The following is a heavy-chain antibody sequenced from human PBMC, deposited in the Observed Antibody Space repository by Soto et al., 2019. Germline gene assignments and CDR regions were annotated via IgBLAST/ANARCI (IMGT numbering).Heavy chain of an antibody. CDR2: INHSGST. Sequence: NPSETLSLTCAVYGGSFSGYYWSWIRQPPGKGLEWIGEINHSGSTNYNPSLKSRVTISVDTSKNQFSLKLSSVTAADTAVYYCASSTMAHFDYWGQGTLVTVSS. V-gene: IGHV4-34*01. J-gene: IGHJ4*02. D-gene: IGHD3-10*01. CDR1: GGSFSGYY. CDR3: ASSTMAHFDY.